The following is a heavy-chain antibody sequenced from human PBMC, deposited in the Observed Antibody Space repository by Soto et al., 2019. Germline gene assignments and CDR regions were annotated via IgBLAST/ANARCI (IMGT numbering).Heavy chain of an antibody. V-gene: IGHV5-51*01. CDR2: IYPGDSDT. Sequence: GESLKISCKGSGYSFTSYWIGWVRQMPGKGLEWMGIIYPGDSDTRYSPSFQGQVTISADKSISTAYLQWSSLKASDTAMYYCARRTNEMIVVPAAIDYYYYYMDVWGKGTTVTVSS. CDR3: ARRTNEMIVVPAAIDYYYYYMDV. D-gene: IGHD2-2*01. J-gene: IGHJ6*03. CDR1: GYSFTSYW.